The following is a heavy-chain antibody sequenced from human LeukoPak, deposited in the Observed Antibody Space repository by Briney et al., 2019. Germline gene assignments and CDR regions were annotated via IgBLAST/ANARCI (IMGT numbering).Heavy chain of an antibody. D-gene: IGHD4-17*01. V-gene: IGHV3-48*03. J-gene: IGHJ2*01. CDR1: GFTFSSYE. Sequence: PGGSLRLSCAASGFTFSSYEMNWVRQAPGKGLEWVSYISSSGSTIYYADSVKGRFTISRDNAKNSLYLQMNSLRAEDTAVYYCARMGPNGDYDWYFDLWGRGTLVTVSS. CDR3: ARMGPNGDYDWYFDL. CDR2: ISSSGSTI.